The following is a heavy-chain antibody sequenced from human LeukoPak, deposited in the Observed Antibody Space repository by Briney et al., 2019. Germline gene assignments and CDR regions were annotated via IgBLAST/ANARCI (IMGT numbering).Heavy chain of an antibody. CDR1: GFSFSGHW. D-gene: IGHD6-19*01. CDR3: ARGIAVAGYYFDY. J-gene: IGHJ4*02. V-gene: IGHV3-53*01. CDR2: IYSGGST. Sequence: GGSLRLSCTASGFSFSGHWMHWARQLPGKGLEWVSVIYSGGSTYYADSVKGRFTISRDNSKNTLYLQMNSLRAEDTAVYYCARGIAVAGYYFDYWGQGTLVTVSS.